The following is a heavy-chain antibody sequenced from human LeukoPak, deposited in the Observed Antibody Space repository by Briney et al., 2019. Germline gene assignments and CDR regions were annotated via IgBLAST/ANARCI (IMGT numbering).Heavy chain of an antibody. D-gene: IGHD6-19*01. J-gene: IGHJ4*02. V-gene: IGHV3-11*04. CDR3: ARPQAQYSSGWYDY. Sequence: GGSLRLSCAASGFTFSDYYMSWIHQAPGKGLEWVSYISSSGSTIYYADSVKGRFTISRDNAKNPLYLQMNSLRAEDTAVYYCARPQAQYSSGWYDYWGQGTLVTVSS. CDR2: ISSSGSTI. CDR1: GFTFSDYY.